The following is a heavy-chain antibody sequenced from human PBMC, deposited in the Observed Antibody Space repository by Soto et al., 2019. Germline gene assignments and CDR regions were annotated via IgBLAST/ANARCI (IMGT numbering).Heavy chain of an antibody. CDR3: AKGFRSLEWYSLAPFDY. CDR2: TTDTDGDT. D-gene: IGHD3-3*01. Sequence: LRLSCVASGITVGSRAMSWVRQAPGEGLEWVSTTTDTDGDTKYADSVRSRFTISRDTSKKTLYLQMNSLRVEDTAKSYCAKGFRSLEWYSLAPFDYWGQGALVTVSS. CDR1: GITVGSRA. V-gene: IGHV3-23*01. J-gene: IGHJ4*02.